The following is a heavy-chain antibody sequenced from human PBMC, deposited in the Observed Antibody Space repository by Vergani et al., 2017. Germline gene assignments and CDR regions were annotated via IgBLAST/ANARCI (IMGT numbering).Heavy chain of an antibody. CDR1: GGSISSGGYS. CDR3: ARHYTSARPVRRFDY. V-gene: IGHV4-30-2*03. CDR2: IYSSGST. J-gene: IGHJ4*02. Sequence: QLQLQESGSGLVKPSQTLSLTCAVSGGSISSGGYSWSWLRQPPGKGLEWIGSIYSSGSTYYNPSLQRGVTISVDTSKNQFSLKLCSVTAADTAVYYCARHYTSARPVRRFDYWGQGTLVTVSS. D-gene: IGHD6-6*01.